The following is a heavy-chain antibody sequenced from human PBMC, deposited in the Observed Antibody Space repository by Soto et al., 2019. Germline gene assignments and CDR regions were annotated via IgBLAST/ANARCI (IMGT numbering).Heavy chain of an antibody. J-gene: IGHJ4*02. Sequence: ASVKVSCKASENTFSSYYLHWVRQAPGQGLEWMGMIHPSGGGATYAQKFLGRVTMIRGTSTSTVFMELSSLRSEDTAIYYCSRGGDITGVTASFDFWGQGTMGTVSS. CDR2: IHPSGGGA. CDR1: ENTFSSYY. V-gene: IGHV1-46*03. CDR3: SRGGDITGVTASFDF. D-gene: IGHD2-21*02.